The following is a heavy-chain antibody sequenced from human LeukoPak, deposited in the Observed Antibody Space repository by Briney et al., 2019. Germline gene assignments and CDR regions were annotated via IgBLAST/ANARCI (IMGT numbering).Heavy chain of an antibody. CDR3: ASPSVMSEYFQH. CDR1: GYTFTGYY. J-gene: IGHJ1*01. D-gene: IGHD3-16*01. CDR2: INPNSGGT. V-gene: IGHV1-2*02. Sequence: ASVKVSCKASGYTFTGYYMHWVRQAPGQGLEWMGWINPNSGGTNYAQKFQGRATMTRDTSISTAYMELSRLRSDDTAVYYCASPSVMSEYFQHWGQGTLVTVSS.